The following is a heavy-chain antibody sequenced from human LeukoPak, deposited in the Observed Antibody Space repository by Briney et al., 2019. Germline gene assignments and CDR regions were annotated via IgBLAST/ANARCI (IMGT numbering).Heavy chain of an antibody. CDR2: IYHSGST. CDR3: ARSRTNYYYYMDV. V-gene: IGHV4-59*08. D-gene: IGHD1-14*01. J-gene: IGHJ6*03. CDR1: GGSISSYY. Sequence: SETLSLTCTVSGGSISSYYWSWIRQPPGKGLEWIGNIYHSGSTNYNPSLKSRVTILVDTSKNQFSLKLSSVTAADTAVYYCARSRTNYYYYMDVWGKGTTVTVSS.